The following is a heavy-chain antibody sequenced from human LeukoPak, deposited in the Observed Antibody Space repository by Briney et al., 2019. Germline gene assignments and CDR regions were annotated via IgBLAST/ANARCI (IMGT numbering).Heavy chain of an antibody. Sequence: PSETLSLTCAVSGGSISSSNWWSWVRQPPGKGLEWIGEIYHSGSTNYNPSLKSRVTISVDKSKNQFSLKLSSVTAADTAVYYCAREVGSSWYISGDRVDPWGQGTLVTVSS. J-gene: IGHJ5*02. V-gene: IGHV4-4*02. D-gene: IGHD6-13*01. CDR3: AREVGSSWYISGDRVDP. CDR2: IYHSGST. CDR1: GGSISSSNW.